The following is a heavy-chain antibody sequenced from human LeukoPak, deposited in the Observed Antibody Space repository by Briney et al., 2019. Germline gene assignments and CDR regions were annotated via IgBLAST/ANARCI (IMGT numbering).Heavy chain of an antibody. CDR3: AKVAYYYGSGSYYVYYYYYMDV. V-gene: IGHV3-30*02. CDR1: GFTFSSYG. CDR2: IRYDGSNK. Sequence: PGGSLRLSCAASGFTFSSYGMHWVRQAPGKGLEWVAFIRYDGSNKYYADSVKGRFTISRDNSKNTLYLQMNSLRAEDTAVYYCAKVAYYYGSGSYYVYYYYYMDVWGKGTTVTISS. D-gene: IGHD3-10*01. J-gene: IGHJ6*03.